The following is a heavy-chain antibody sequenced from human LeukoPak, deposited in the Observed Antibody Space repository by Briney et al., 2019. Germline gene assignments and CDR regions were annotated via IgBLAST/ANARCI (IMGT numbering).Heavy chain of an antibody. CDR3: EKDAYSSSSSADYFDY. CDR1: GCTFGDYA. CDR2: ISWNSGSI. J-gene: IGHJ4*02. D-gene: IGHD6-6*01. V-gene: IGHV3-9*01. Sequence: GGSLTLSCTASGCTFGDYAMHWVRQAPGKGLEWVAGISWNSGSIGYADSVKGRFTIYRDNAKISLYLQMNSLRDEATALYYCEKDAYSSSSSADYFDYWGQGTLVTVSS.